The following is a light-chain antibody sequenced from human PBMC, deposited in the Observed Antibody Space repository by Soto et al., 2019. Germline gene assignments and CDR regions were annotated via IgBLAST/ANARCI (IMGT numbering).Light chain of an antibody. CDR1: QRVSSHS. CDR2: DAS. V-gene: IGKV1-5*01. J-gene: IGKJ1*01. Sequence: TQSPGTLSLSPGERATLSCRASQRVSSHSLAWYQQKPGKAPKFLIYDASTLQRGVPSRFSGSGFGTEFSLTIRSLQPDDFGSYYCQHTRTFGQGTKVEIK. CDR3: QHTRT.